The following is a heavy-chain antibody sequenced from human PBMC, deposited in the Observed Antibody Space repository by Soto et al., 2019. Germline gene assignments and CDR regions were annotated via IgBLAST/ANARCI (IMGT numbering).Heavy chain of an antibody. CDR2: IYYSGST. V-gene: IGHV4-59*08. J-gene: IGHJ6*03. Sequence: SETLSLTCTVSGGSISSYYWSWIRQPPGKGLEWIGYIYYSGSTNYNPSLKSRVTISVDTSKNQFSLKLSSVTAADTAVYYCAKNKPNFDVLTGPYYYYYMDVWGKGTTVTVSS. CDR3: AKNKPNFDVLTGPYYYYYMDV. CDR1: GGSISSYY. D-gene: IGHD3-9*01.